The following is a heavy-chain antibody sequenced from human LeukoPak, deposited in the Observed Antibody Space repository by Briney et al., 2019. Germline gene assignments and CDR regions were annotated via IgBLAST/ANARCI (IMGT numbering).Heavy chain of an antibody. CDR2: ISGSGGST. Sequence: GGSLRLSCAASGFTFSSYAMSWVRQAPGKGLEWVSAISGSGGSTYYADSVKGRFTISRDNSKNTLYLQMNSLRAEDTAVYYCAKGGRGYDGSGYLDYWGQGTLVTVSS. J-gene: IGHJ4*02. D-gene: IGHD3-22*01. CDR3: AKGGRGYDGSGYLDY. CDR1: GFTFSSYA. V-gene: IGHV3-23*01.